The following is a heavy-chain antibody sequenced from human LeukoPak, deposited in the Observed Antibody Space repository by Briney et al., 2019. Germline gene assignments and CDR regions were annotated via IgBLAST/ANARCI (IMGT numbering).Heavy chain of an antibody. D-gene: IGHD5-18*01. CDR2: IYYSGSI. CDR3: ARTAVDTFYYMDV. J-gene: IGHJ6*03. V-gene: IGHV4-28*05. CDR1: GYSINRSNW. Sequence: PSDTLSLTCAVSGYSINRSNWWGWIRQPPGKGLEWVGYIYYSGSIYYNPSLKSRVTMSVDTSKNKFSLKLSSVTAVDTAVYYCARTAVDTFYYMDVWGKGTTVTVSS.